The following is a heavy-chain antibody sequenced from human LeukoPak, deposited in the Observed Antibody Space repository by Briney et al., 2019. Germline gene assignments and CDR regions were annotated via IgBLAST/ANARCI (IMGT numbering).Heavy chain of an antibody. Sequence: ASVKVSCKASGYTFTSYGISWVRQAPGQGLEWMGWISAYNGNTNYAQKLQGRVTMTTDTSTSTAYMELRSLRSDDTAVYYCARDYIFDYYDSSGSSYYFDYWGQGTLVTVSS. J-gene: IGHJ4*02. CDR1: GYTFTSYG. CDR2: ISAYNGNT. CDR3: ARDYIFDYYDSSGSSYYFDY. V-gene: IGHV1-18*01. D-gene: IGHD3-22*01.